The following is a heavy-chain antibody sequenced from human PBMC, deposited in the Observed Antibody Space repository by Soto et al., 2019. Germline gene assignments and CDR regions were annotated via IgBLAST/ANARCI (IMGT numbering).Heavy chain of an antibody. D-gene: IGHD3-3*01. Sequence: PGGSLRLSCAASGFTFSSYWMHWVRQAPGKGLVWVSRITSDGSTTNYADSVKGRFTISRDNAKNTVFLQMNSLRAEDTAVYYCATLNSFGSYFWGQGTLVTVSS. V-gene: IGHV3-74*01. CDR1: GFTFSSYW. CDR3: ATLNSFGSYF. J-gene: IGHJ4*02. CDR2: ITSDGSTT.